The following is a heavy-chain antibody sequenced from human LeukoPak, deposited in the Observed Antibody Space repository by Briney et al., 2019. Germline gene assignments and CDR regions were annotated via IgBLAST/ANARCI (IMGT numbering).Heavy chain of an antibody. D-gene: IGHD6-13*01. Sequence: PGGPLRLSCAASGFPFSNYWMIWVRQAPGKGLEWVANIKEDGSEKYYVDSVKGRFTISRDNARNSLYLQMNSLRAEDTAVYYCASGRQLGYWGQGTLVTVSS. CDR3: ASGRQLGY. V-gene: IGHV3-7*01. CDR2: IKEDGSEK. J-gene: IGHJ4*02. CDR1: GFPFSNYW.